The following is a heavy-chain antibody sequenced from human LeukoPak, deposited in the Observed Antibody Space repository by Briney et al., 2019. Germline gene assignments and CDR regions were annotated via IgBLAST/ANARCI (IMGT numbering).Heavy chain of an antibody. CDR1: GFSFSTYA. CDR2: ISSSGSTI. J-gene: IGHJ6*04. CDR3: AELGITMIGGV. Sequence: GGSLRLSCVASGFSFSTYAMTWVRQAPGKGLEWVSYISSSGSTIYYADSVKGRFTISRDNAKNSLYLQMNSLRAEDTAVYYCAELGITMIGGVWGKGTTVTISS. D-gene: IGHD3-10*02. V-gene: IGHV3-48*03.